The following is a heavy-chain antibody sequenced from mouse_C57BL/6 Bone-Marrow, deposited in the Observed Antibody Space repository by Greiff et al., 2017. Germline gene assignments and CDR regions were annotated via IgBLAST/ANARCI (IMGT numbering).Heavy chain of an antibody. CDR3: ARLYERYAMDY. CDR1: GFTFSSYA. Sequence: EVQGVESGGGLVKPGGSLTLSCAASGFTFSSYAMSWVRQPPEKRLEWVATISDGGSYTYYPDTVTGRFTITRDNAKNNLYLQMNHLKSEDTAMYYCARLYERYAMDYWGQGTSVTVSS. J-gene: IGHJ4*01. CDR2: ISDGGSYT. D-gene: IGHD2-3*01. V-gene: IGHV5-4*01.